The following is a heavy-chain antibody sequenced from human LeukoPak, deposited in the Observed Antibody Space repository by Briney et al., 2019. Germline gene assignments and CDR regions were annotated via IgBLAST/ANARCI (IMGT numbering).Heavy chain of an antibody. J-gene: IGHJ4*02. Sequence: ASVKVSCKASGYTFTGYYMHWVRQAPGQGLEWVGLVNPNNGGTKYAQKFQGRVTMTRDTSVSTAYMELSRLRADDTAVYYCARDSRVTNGDYGSQGTLVTVSS. CDR2: VNPNNGGT. V-gene: IGHV1-2*02. CDR3: ARDSRVTNGDY. D-gene: IGHD3-10*01. CDR1: GYTFTGYY.